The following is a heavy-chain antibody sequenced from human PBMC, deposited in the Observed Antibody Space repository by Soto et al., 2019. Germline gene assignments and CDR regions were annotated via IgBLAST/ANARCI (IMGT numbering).Heavy chain of an antibody. CDR1: GYTFTSYA. J-gene: IGHJ4*02. Sequence: QVQLVQSGAEEKKPGASVKVSCKASGYTFTSYAMHWVRQAPGQRLEWMGWINAGNGNTKYSQKFQGRVTITRDTSARTTYIELSSLRSEDTAVYYCARSSGYYLIDDYWGQGTLVTVSS. CDR2: INAGNGNT. V-gene: IGHV1-3*05. D-gene: IGHD3-22*01. CDR3: ARSSGYYLIDDY.